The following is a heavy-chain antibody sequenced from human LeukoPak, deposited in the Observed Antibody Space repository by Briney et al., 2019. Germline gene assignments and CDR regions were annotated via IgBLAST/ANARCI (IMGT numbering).Heavy chain of an antibody. CDR1: GFTFSSYS. J-gene: IGHJ4*02. V-gene: IGHV3-48*01. Sequence: PGGSLRLSCAASGFTFSSYSMNWVRQAPGKGLEWVSYISSSGSIIYYADSVKGRFTISRDNAKNSLYLQMNSLRAEDTAVYYCARVSGIAVAGTLAYWGQGTLVTVSS. CDR3: ARVSGIAVAGTLAY. D-gene: IGHD6-19*01. CDR2: ISSSGSII.